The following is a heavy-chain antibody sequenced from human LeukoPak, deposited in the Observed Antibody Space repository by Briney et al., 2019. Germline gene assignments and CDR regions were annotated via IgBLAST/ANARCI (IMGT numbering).Heavy chain of an antibody. V-gene: IGHV3-23*01. CDR2: ISGSGGST. D-gene: IGHD3-3*01. Sequence: PGGSLRLSCAASGFTFSSYSMNWVRQAPGKGLEWVSAISGSGGSTYYADSGKGRFTISRDNSKNTLYLQMNSLRAEDTAVYYYAKGGITIFGVPSPGGFDPWGQGTLVTVSS. CDR1: GFTFSSYS. J-gene: IGHJ5*02. CDR3: AKGGITIFGVPSPGGFDP.